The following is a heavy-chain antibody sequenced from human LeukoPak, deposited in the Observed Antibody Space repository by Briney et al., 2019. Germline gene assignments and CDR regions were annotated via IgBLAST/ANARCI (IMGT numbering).Heavy chain of an antibody. Sequence: GGSLRLSCAASGFTFSNAWMSWVRQAPGKGLEWVGRIKSKTDGGTTDYAAPVKGRFTMSRDDSKNTLYLQMNSLKSEDTAVYYCSTDWHDILTGFYVGEGLDIWGQGTMVTVSP. V-gene: IGHV3-15*01. CDR1: GFTFSNAW. D-gene: IGHD3-9*01. J-gene: IGHJ3*02. CDR3: STDWHDILTGFYVGEGLDI. CDR2: IKSKTDGGTT.